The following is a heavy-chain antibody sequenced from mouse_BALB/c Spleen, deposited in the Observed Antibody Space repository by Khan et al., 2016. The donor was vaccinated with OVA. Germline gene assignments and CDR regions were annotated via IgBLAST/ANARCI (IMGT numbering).Heavy chain of an antibody. CDR1: GFSFSTYG. CDR3: EKTANYYSGEGFAY. CDR2: LSSGGSYT. D-gene: IGHD1-1*02. J-gene: IGHJ3*01. Sequence: EVELVESGGDLVKPGGSLKLSCAASGFSFSTYGMSLVRQPPDKRLEWVAALSSGGSYTYYPDSVKGRFTISRDHAKNTLYLQMSSLTSEDTAMFYTEKTANYYSGEGFAYWGQGTLVTVSA. V-gene: IGHV5-6*01.